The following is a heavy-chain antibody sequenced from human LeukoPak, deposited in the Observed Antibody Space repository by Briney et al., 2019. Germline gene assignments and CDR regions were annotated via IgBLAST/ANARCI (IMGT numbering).Heavy chain of an antibody. Sequence: SQTLSLTCTVSGGSISSGSYYWSWIRQPAGRGLEWIGRIYTSGSTNYNPSLKSRVTISVDTSKNQFALKRSSVTAADTAVYDCARDTVGATRADYWGQGTLVTVSS. J-gene: IGHJ4*02. D-gene: IGHD1-26*01. CDR2: IYTSGST. CDR3: ARDTVGATRADY. V-gene: IGHV4-61*02. CDR1: GGSISSGSYY.